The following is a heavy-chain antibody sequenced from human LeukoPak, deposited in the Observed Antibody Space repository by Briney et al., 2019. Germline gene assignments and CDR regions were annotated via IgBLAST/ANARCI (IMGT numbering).Heavy chain of an antibody. J-gene: IGHJ4*02. CDR1: GGSFSGYY. V-gene: IGHV4-34*01. Sequence: PSETLSLTCAVYGGSFSGYYWSWIRQPPGKGLEWIGEIKHSGSTNYNPSLKSRVTISVDTSKNQFSLKLSSVTAADTAVYYCARGRGYCSGGSCYSDYWGQGTLVTVSS. D-gene: IGHD2-15*01. CDR2: IKHSGST. CDR3: ARGRGYCSGGSCYSDY.